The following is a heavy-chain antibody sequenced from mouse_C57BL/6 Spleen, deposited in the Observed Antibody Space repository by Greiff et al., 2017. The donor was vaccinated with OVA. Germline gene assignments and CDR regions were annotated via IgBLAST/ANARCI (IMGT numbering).Heavy chain of an antibody. CDR1: GYTFTSYW. CDR3: ASPPYYSNYGDYYAMDY. V-gene: IGHV1-53*01. Sequence: QVQLQQPGTELVKPGASVKLSCKASGYTFTSYWMHWVKQRPGQGLEWIGNINPSNGGTNYNEKFKSKSTLTVDKSSSTAYMQLSSLTSEDAAVYYCASPPYYSNYGDYYAMDYWGQGTSVTVSS. CDR2: INPSNGGT. D-gene: IGHD2-5*01. J-gene: IGHJ4*01.